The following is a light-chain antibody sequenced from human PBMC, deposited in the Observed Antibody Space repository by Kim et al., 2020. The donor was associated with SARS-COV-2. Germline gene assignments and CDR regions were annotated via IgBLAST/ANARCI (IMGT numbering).Light chain of an antibody. CDR2: GAS. CDR3: QQYNNWIT. V-gene: IGKV3-15*01. CDR1: QSISNN. J-gene: IGKJ5*01. Sequence: ERVMTQSPATLSVSPGERATLSCRASQSISNNLAWYQQKPGQAPRLLIYGASTRATDIPARFSGSGSGTEFTLTISSLQSEDFAVYYCQQYNNWITFGQGTRLEIK.